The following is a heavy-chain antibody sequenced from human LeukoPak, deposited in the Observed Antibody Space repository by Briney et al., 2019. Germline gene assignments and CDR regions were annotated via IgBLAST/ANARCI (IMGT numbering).Heavy chain of an antibody. CDR2: IISSSSTI. CDR3: ARGLRWSHDAFDI. Sequence: GGSLRLSCAASGFTFSSYSMNWVRQAPGKGLEWVSYIISSSSTIYYADSVKGRFTISRDNAKNSLYLQMNSLRAEDTAVYYCARGLRWSHDAFDIWGQGTMVTVSS. J-gene: IGHJ3*02. D-gene: IGHD4-23*01. CDR1: GFTFSSYS. V-gene: IGHV3-48*01.